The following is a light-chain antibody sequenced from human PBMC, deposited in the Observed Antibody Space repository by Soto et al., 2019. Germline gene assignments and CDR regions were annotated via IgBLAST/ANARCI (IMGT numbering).Light chain of an antibody. V-gene: IGKV3-15*01. Sequence: VVTQSPVTLSVSPGERATLSCRASQSVSASLAWYQQKPGQAPRLLIYGESTRAPGLPGRFSGSGSGTEFTLTISIVQSEDRVFYCSQQYNNRPFTFGGGTKVDIK. CDR1: QSVSAS. CDR2: GES. CDR3: QQYNNRPFT. J-gene: IGKJ4*02.